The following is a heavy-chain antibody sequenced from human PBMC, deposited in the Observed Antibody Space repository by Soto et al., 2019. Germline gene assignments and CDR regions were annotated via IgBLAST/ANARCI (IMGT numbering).Heavy chain of an antibody. Sequence: SVKVSCEASVGPFSSYAISWVRQATGQGLEWMGGIIPIFGTANYAQKFQGRVTITADESTSTAYMELSSLRSEDTAVYYCATSIATHNWFDHWPQGALVTVSS. CDR1: VGPFSSYA. D-gene: IGHD6-6*01. J-gene: IGHJ5*02. V-gene: IGHV1-69*13. CDR2: IIPIFGTA. CDR3: ATSIATHNWFDH.